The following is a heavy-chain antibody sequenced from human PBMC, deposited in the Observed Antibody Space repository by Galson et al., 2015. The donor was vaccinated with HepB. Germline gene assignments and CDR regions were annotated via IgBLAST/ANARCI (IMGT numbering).Heavy chain of an antibody. V-gene: IGHV3-23*01. CDR2: ISGSGGST. J-gene: IGHJ2*01. CDR1: GFTFSSYA. CDR3: AKGGPYYYDSSGYYHWYFEL. Sequence: SLGLSCAASGFTFSSYAMSWVRQAPGKGLEWVSAISGSGGSTYYADSVKGRFTISRDNSKNTLYLQMNSLRAEDTAVYYCAKGGPYYYDSSGYYHWYFELWGRGTLVTVSS. D-gene: IGHD3-22*01.